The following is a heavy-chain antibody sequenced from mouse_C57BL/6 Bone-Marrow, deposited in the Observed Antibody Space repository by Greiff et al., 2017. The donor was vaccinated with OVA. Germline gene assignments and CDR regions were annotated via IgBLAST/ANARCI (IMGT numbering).Heavy chain of an antibody. CDR1: GYTFTDYN. J-gene: IGHJ2*01. Sequence: VQLKQSGPELVKPGASVKIPCKASGYTFTDYNMDWVKQSHGKSLEWIGEINPNNGGTIYNQKFKGKATLTVDKSSSTAYMQLRSLTSEDTAVYYCARRNGWYYYFDYWGQGTTLTVSS. CDR3: ARRNGWYYYFDY. V-gene: IGHV1-18*01. CDR2: INPNNGGT. D-gene: IGHD2-1*01.